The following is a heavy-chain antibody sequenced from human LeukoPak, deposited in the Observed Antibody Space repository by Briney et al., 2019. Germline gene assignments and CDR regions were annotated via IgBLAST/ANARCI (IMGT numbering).Heavy chain of an antibody. CDR2: ISGSGGST. CDR1: GFTFSSYA. V-gene: IGHV3-23*01. CDR3: AKGPSSGWYRY. Sequence: GGSLRLPWAASGFTFSSYAMSWVRQAPGKGREWVSAISGSGGSTYYADSVKGRFTISRDNSKNTLYLQMNSLRAEDTAVYYCAKGPSSGWYRYWGQGTLVTVSS. J-gene: IGHJ4*02. D-gene: IGHD6-19*01.